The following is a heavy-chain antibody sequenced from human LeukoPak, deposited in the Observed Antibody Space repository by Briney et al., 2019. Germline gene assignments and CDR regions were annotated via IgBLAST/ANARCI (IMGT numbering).Heavy chain of an antibody. CDR1: GFTFSTYL. CDR2: ITCSGGST. Sequence: PGGSLRLSCAASGFTFSTYLMSWVRQAPGKGLEWVSTITCSGGSTYYADSVKGRFTISRDNSRNTQYLQMNSLRAEDTAVYYCAKYYYDRGLEFDYWGQGTLVTVPS. D-gene: IGHD3-22*01. CDR3: AKYYYDRGLEFDY. V-gene: IGHV3-23*01. J-gene: IGHJ4*02.